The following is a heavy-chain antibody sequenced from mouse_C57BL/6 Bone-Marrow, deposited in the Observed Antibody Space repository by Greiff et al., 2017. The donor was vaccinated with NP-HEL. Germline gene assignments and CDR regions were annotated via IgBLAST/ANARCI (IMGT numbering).Heavy chain of an antibody. J-gene: IGHJ4*01. V-gene: IGHV1-4*01. CDR3: ARNGGVRRRRTGYAMDY. CDR1: GYTFTSYT. Sequence: QVQLQQSGAELARPGASVKMSCKASGYTFTSYTMHWVKQRPGQGLEWIGYINPSSGYTKYNQKFKDKATLTADKSSSTAYMQLSSLTSEDSAVYYCARNGGVRRRRTGYAMDYWGQGTSVTVSS. D-gene: IGHD2-14*01. CDR2: INPSSGYT.